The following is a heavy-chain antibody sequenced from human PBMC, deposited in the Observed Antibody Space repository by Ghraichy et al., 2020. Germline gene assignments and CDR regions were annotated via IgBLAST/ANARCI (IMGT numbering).Heavy chain of an antibody. CDR3: AKIGVDSNMDV. D-gene: IGHD3-3*01. CDR1: GGSVTTYY. J-gene: IGHJ6*03. V-gene: IGHV4-59*02. CDR2: VFYSGNT. Sequence: LNISCTVSGGSVTTYYWSWIRQPPGKGLEWIGYVFYSGNTNYRPSLKSRVTMSVDTSKNHFSLKLSSVTAADTAVYYCAKIGVDSNMDVWGKGTTVTVSS.